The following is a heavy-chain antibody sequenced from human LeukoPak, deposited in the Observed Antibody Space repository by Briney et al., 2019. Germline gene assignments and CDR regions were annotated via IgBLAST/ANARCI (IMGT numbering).Heavy chain of an antibody. CDR3: ASASLWFGELSDYYFDY. CDR1: GFTFSSYA. D-gene: IGHD3-10*01. Sequence: PGGSLRLSCAASGFTFSSYAMSWVRQAPGKGLEWVSAISGSGGSTYYADSVKGRFTISRDNSKNTLYLQMNSLRAEDTAVYYCASASLWFGELSDYYFDYWGQGTLVTVSS. J-gene: IGHJ4*02. V-gene: IGHV3-23*01. CDR2: ISGSGGST.